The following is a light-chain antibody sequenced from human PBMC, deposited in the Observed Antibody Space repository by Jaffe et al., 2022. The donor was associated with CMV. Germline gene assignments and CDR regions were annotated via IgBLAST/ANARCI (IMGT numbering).Light chain of an antibody. CDR2: GAS. V-gene: IGKV3-20*01. J-gene: IGKJ4*01. Sequence: EIVLTQSPGTLSLSPGERATLSCRASQSVTSSFLAWYQQKPGQAPRLLIYGASNRATGLPDRFSGSGSGTDFTLTISRLEPEDFAVYYCQQYGTSPPGTFGGGTKVEIK. CDR3: QQYGTSPPGT. CDR1: QSVTSSF.